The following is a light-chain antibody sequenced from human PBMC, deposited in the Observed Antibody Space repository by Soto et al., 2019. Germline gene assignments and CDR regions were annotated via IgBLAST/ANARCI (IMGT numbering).Light chain of an antibody. Sequence: EIVLTQSPATLSLSLGERATLSCGASQSITSDYLAWYQQKPGLAPRLLIYDATERAFGIADRFSGSGSGTDFTLTISRLEPDDFEVYYCQQYGTSPWTLAQGTKVDIK. V-gene: IGKV3D-20*01. CDR3: QQYGTSPWT. J-gene: IGKJ1*01. CDR2: DAT. CDR1: QSITSDY.